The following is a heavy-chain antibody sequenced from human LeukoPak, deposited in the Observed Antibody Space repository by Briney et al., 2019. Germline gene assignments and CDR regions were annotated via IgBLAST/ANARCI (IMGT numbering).Heavy chain of an antibody. V-gene: IGHV1-8*03. J-gene: IGHJ4*02. CDR1: GYTFTSYD. Sequence: ASVKVSCKASGYTFTSYDINWVRQATGQGLEWMGWMNPNSGNTGYAQKFQGRVTITRNTSISTAYMELSSLRSEDTAVYYCARSTSVRFLEWLINWGQGTLVTVSS. CDR2: MNPNSGNT. CDR3: ARSTSVRFLEWLIN. D-gene: IGHD3-3*01.